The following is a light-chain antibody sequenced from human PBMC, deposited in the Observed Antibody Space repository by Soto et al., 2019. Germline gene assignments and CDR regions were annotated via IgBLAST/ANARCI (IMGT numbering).Light chain of an antibody. CDR3: SLYRGTNKEV. CDR1: SSDVGVSTY. Sequence: QSALTQPASVSGSPGQSITISCTETSSDVGVSTYVSWYQQHPGKAPKIMIYDVTNRPSGVSDRFSGSKSGNTASLTISGLPAEDEADYYCSLYRGTNKEVFGGGTKLTVL. CDR2: DVT. V-gene: IGLV2-14*03. J-gene: IGLJ2*01.